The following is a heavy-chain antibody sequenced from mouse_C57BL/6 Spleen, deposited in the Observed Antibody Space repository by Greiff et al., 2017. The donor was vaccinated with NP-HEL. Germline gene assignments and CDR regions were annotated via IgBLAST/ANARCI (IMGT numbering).Heavy chain of an antibody. V-gene: IGHV1-80*01. CDR1: GYAFSSYW. Sequence: QVQLQQSGAALVKPGASVKISCKASGYAFSSYWMNWVKQRPGKGLEWIGQIYPGDGDTNYNGKFKGKATLTADKSSSTAYMQLSSLTSEDSAVYFCARGGGDLKRSYAMDYWGQGTSVTVSS. CDR3: ARGGGDLKRSYAMDY. D-gene: IGHD1-3*01. CDR2: IYPGDGDT. J-gene: IGHJ4*01.